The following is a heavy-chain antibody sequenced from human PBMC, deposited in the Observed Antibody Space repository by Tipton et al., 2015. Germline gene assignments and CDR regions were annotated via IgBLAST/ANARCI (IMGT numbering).Heavy chain of an antibody. V-gene: IGHV4-31*03. Sequence: TLSLTCTVSGVSISSDGYYWSWIRQHPGKGLEWIGYIYYSGSTYYNPSLKSRVIISVDTSKNQFSLKLSSVTAADTAVYYCARGHSSWTAFDIWGQGTMVTVSS. J-gene: IGHJ3*02. CDR3: ARGHSSWTAFDI. D-gene: IGHD6-13*01. CDR1: GVSISSDGYY. CDR2: IYYSGST.